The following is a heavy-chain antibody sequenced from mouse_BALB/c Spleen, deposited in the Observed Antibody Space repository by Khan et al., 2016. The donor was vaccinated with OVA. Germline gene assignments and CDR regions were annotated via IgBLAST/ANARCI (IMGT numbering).Heavy chain of an antibody. V-gene: IGHV1-20*01. CDR2: INPHIGET. D-gene: IGHD1-1*01. CDR1: GYSFTGYF. Sequence: EVQLQQSGPELVKPGASVKISCKASGYSFTGYFMNWVMQSHGKSLEWIGRINPHIGETFYNQKFKGKATLTVDESSSTAHMVLRNLTSEDSAVYYCTRIYRSDFDYWGQGTTLTVSS. CDR3: TRIYRSDFDY. J-gene: IGHJ2*01.